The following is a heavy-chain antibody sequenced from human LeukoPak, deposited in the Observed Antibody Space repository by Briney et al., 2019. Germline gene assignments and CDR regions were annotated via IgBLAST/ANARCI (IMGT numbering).Heavy chain of an antibody. Sequence: SETLSLTCTVSGGSVSSGSYYWSWIRQPPGKGLEWLGYIYYSGSTNYNPSLKSRVTISVGTSKNQFSLKLSSVTAADTAVDYCARFCGGDCYSAVHAFDIWGQGTMVTVSS. J-gene: IGHJ3*02. D-gene: IGHD2-21*02. CDR1: GGSVSSGSYY. CDR2: IYYSGST. V-gene: IGHV4-61*01. CDR3: ARFCGGDCYSAVHAFDI.